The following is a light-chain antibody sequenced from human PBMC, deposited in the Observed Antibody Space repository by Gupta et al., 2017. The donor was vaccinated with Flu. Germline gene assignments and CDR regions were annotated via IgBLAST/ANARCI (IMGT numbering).Light chain of an antibody. CDR2: EGT. CDR1: SNDVGSYNR. CDR3: CSYAGSSTFL. Sequence: QSALTQPASLDGSPGQSLTLSRVGTSNDVGSYNRVSWYQHHPGKAPELIIFEGTKRPSGVSARFSGSKSGNTASLTVSGLQPEDEAHYYCCSYAGSSTFLFGGGTKLTV. J-gene: IGLJ3*02. V-gene: IGLV2-23*03.